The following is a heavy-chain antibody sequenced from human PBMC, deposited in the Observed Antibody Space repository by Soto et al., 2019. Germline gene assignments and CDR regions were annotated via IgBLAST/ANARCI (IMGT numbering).Heavy chain of an antibody. D-gene: IGHD2-15*01. CDR2: IYYSGST. J-gene: IGHJ6*02. CDR3: ARRRGSDYYYYGTDV. Sequence: SETLSLTCTVSGGSISSGDYYWSWIRQPPGKGLEWIGYIYYSGSTYYNPSLKSRVTISVDTSKNQFSLKLSSVTAADTAVYYCARRRGSDYYYYGTDVWGQGTTVT. CDR1: GGSISSGDYY. V-gene: IGHV4-30-4*01.